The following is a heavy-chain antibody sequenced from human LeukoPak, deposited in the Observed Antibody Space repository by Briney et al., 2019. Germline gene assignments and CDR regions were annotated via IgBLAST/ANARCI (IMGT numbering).Heavy chain of an antibody. CDR3: ATLPSGGQLVDY. V-gene: IGHV3-30*02. J-gene: IGHJ4*02. CDR1: GFTFGSYG. CDR2: IRYDGSNK. D-gene: IGHD6-6*01. Sequence: PGGSLRLSCAASGFTFGSYGMHWVRQAPGKGLEWVAFIRYDGSNKYYADSVKGRFTISRDNSKNTLYLQMNSLRAEDTAVYYCATLPSGGQLVDYWGQGTLVTVSS.